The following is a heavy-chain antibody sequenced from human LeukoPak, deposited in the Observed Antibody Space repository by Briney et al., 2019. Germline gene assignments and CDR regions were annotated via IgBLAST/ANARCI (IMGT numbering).Heavy chain of an antibody. Sequence: SETLSLTXTVSGGSISSYYWSWIGQPPGKGLEWIGYIYYSGSTNYNPSLKSRVTISVDTSKNQFSLKLSSVTAADTAVYYCARELSNDAFDIWGQGTMVTVSS. CDR1: GGSISSYY. CDR3: ARELSNDAFDI. CDR2: IYYSGST. J-gene: IGHJ3*02. V-gene: IGHV4-59*01. D-gene: IGHD3-3*02.